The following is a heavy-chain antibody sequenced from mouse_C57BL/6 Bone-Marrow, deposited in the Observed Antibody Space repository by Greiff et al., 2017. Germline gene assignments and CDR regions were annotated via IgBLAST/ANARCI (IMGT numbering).Heavy chain of an antibody. D-gene: IGHD2-12*01. V-gene: IGHV1-54*01. J-gene: IGHJ3*01. CDR3: ARSGLYRTRAWFAY. Sequence: QVQLQQPGAELVKPGASVKLSCKASGYAFTNYLIEWVKQRPGQGLEWIGVINPGSGGTNYNEKFKGKATLTADKSSSTAYMQLSSLTSEDSAVYFCARSGLYRTRAWFAYWGQGTLVTVSA. CDR1: GYAFTNYL. CDR2: INPGSGGT.